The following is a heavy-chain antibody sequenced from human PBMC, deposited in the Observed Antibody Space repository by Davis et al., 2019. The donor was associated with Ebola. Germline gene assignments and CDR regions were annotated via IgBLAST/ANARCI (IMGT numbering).Heavy chain of an antibody. CDR1: GFTFSSYS. CDR3: ARADYYGSASYIGGYYYYGMDV. J-gene: IGHJ6*02. CDR2: ISSSGSAI. Sequence: GESLKISCAASGFTFSSYSMNWVRQAPGKGLEWVSYISSSGSAIHNADSVKGRFTISRDNAKNSLYLQMNSLRAEDTAVYYCARADYYGSASYIGGYYYYGMDVWGQGTTVTVSS. D-gene: IGHD3-10*01. V-gene: IGHV3-48*04.